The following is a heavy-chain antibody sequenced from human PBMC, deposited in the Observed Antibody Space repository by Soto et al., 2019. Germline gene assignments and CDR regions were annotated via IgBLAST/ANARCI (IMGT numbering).Heavy chain of an antibody. V-gene: IGHV3-74*01. J-gene: IGHJ1*01. CDR2: FSDDGSPA. Sequence: PGGSLSLSCAVAGFTFTAYWMHWVRHAQGKGLTWVSRFSDDGSPATDADSVKGRFVISRDHAKNSLYLEMNTLSVDDSGLYYCARGRRVSSTGTGEHWGRGTLVVVAS. CDR3: ARGRRVSSTGTGEH. CDR1: GFTFTAYW. D-gene: IGHD1-1*01.